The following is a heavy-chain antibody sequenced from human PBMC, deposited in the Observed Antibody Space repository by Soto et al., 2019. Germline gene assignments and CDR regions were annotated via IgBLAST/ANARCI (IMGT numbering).Heavy chain of an antibody. CDR2: VNDSGST. V-gene: IGHV4-34*01. J-gene: IGHJ4*01. Sequence: SETLSLTCAVYVGSFTGNYRSWIRQPPGKGLEWIGEVNDSGSTNFNPSLKSRVTISVDTSKNQFSLQLSSVTAADTAVYYCARGCRTNFLSPQDYWGQGTLVTVSS. CDR3: ARGCRTNFLSPQDY. CDR1: VGSFTGNY.